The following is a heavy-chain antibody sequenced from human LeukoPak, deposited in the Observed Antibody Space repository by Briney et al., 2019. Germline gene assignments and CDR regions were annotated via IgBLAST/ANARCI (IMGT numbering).Heavy chain of an antibody. CDR2: INSDGSST. CDR3: MRASVAGTLIGY. D-gene: IGHD6-19*01. Sequence: GGSLRLSCAASGFTFSSYWMHWVRQAPGKGLVWVSRINSDGSSTSYADSVKGRFTISRDNAKNTLYLQMNRLRAEDTAVYYCMRASVAGTLIGYWGQGTLVTVSS. V-gene: IGHV3-74*01. CDR1: GFTFSSYW. J-gene: IGHJ4*01.